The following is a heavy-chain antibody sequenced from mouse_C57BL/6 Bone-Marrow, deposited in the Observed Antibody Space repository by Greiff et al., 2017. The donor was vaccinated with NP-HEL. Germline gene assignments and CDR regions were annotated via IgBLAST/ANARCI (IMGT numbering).Heavy chain of an antibody. V-gene: IGHV1-7*01. D-gene: IGHD4-1*02. CDR1: GYTFTSYW. Sequence: QVQLQQSGAELANPGASVKLSCKASGYTFTSYWMHWVKQRPGQGLEWIGYINPSSGYTKYNQKFKDKATLTADKSSSTAYMQLSSLTYEDTADYYCARYRASTGTRAMDYWGQGTSVTVSS. CDR2: INPSSGYT. J-gene: IGHJ4*01. CDR3: ARYRASTGTRAMDY.